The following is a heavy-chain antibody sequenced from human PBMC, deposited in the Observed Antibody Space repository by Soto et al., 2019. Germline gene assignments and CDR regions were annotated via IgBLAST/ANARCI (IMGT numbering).Heavy chain of an antibody. J-gene: IGHJ4*02. Sequence: SETLSLTCTVSGGSISSYYWSWIRQPPGKGLEWIGYIYYSGSTNYNPSLKSRVTISVDTSKNQFSLKLSSVTAADTAVYYCARGSGAYFLDGYKHGLYFDYWGQGTLVTVSS. D-gene: IGHD2-21*01. CDR1: GGSISSYY. V-gene: IGHV4-59*01. CDR3: ARGSGAYFLDGYKHGLYFDY. CDR2: IYYSGST.